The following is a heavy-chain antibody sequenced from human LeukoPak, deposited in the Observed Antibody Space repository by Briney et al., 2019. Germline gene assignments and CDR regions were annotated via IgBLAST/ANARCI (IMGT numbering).Heavy chain of an antibody. D-gene: IGHD3-22*01. J-gene: IGHJ4*02. CDR1: GFTFSSYA. CDR3: ARDRSSGCDY. V-gene: IGHV3-7*01. CDR2: INQDGSAK. Sequence: GGSLRLSCAASGFTFSSYAMHWVRQAPGKGLEWVANINQDGSAKYYVDSMKGRFTISRDNAKNSLYLQMNSLRAEDTAVYYCARDRSSGCDYWGQGTLVSVSS.